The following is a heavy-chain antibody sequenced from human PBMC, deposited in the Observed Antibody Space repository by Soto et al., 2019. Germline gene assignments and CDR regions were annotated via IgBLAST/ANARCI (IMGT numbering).Heavy chain of an antibody. V-gene: IGHV1-46*01. CDR1: GYTFTSYY. CDR3: ARAYQQLVPNYYYYGMDV. Sequence: ASVKVSCKASGYTFTSYYMHWVRQAPGQGLEWMGIINPSGGSTSYAQKFQGRVTMTRDTSTSTVYTELSSLRSEDTAVYYCARAYQQLVPNYYYYGMDVWGQGTTVTVSS. D-gene: IGHD6-13*01. J-gene: IGHJ6*02. CDR2: INPSGGST.